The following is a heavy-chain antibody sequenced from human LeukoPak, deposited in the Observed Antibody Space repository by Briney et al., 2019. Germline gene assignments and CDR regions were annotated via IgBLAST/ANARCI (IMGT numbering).Heavy chain of an antibody. Sequence: GESLRLSCAASGFTFSNFLMNWVRQGPGMGLEWVSRIGRDGRSTFYADSVKGRFTIPRDNPKNTLYLHMNSLRAEDTAVYYCVRSDAGGGSYYYSWGQGTLVTVSS. J-gene: IGHJ4*02. V-gene: IGHV3-74*01. CDR3: VRSDAGGGSYYYS. CDR1: GFTFSNFL. D-gene: IGHD1-26*01. CDR2: IGRDGRST.